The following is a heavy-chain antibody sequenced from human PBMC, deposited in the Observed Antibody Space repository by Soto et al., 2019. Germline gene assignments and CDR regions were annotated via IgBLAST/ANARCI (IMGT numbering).Heavy chain of an antibody. V-gene: IGHV1-3*01. J-gene: IGHJ4*02. CDR3: ARGTNPTSFTLDY. CDR1: GYTFATYA. CDR2: INAGNGNT. Sequence: ASVKVSCKASGYTFATYAIHWVRQAPGQRLEWMGWINAGNGNTYSSQRFQARVTINRDTSASTAYMELTSLRSEDTAVYYCARGTNPTSFTLDYWGQGTLVTVSS.